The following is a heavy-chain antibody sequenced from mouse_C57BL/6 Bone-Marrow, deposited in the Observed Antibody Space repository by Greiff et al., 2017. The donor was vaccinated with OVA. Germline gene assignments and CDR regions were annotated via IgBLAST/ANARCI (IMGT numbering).Heavy chain of an antibody. CDR1: GYTFTSYW. CDR2: IYPGSGSP. D-gene: IGHD2-2*01. Sequence: VQLQQPGAELVKPGASVKMSCKASGYTFTSYWITWVKQRPGQGLEWIGDIYPGSGSPNYNEKFKSKATLTVDTSSSAAYMQLSSLTSEDSAVYDCARERFYYGYDDAMDYWGQGTSVTVSS. CDR3: ARERFYYGYDDAMDY. J-gene: IGHJ4*01. V-gene: IGHV1-55*01.